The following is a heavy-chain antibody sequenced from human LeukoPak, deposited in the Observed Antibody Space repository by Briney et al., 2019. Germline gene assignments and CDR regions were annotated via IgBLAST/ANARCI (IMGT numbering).Heavy chain of an antibody. CDR2: ISYDGSNK. V-gene: IGHV3-30-3*01. D-gene: IGHD4-17*01. CDR3: ASNPDYGDSYYFDY. J-gene: IGHJ4*02. CDR1: GFTFSSYA. Sequence: PGRSLRLSCAASGFTFSSYAMHWVRQAPGKGLEWVAVISYDGSNKYYADSVKGRFTISRDNSKNTLYLQMNSLRAEDTAVYYCASNPDYGDSYYFDYWGQGTLVTVSS.